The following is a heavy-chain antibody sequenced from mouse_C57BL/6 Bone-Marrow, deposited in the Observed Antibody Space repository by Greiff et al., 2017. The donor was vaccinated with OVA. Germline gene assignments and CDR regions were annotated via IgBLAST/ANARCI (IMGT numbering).Heavy chain of an antibody. D-gene: IGHD2-4*01. CDR2: IYPGNGDT. CDR3: ARYDYDPYYAMDY. CDR1: GYTFTSYN. V-gene: IGHV1-12*01. Sequence: SGAELVRPGASVKMSCKASGYTFTSYNMHWVKQTPRQGLEWIGAIYPGNGDTSYNQKFKGKATLTVDKSSSTAYMQLSSLTSEDSADYFCARYDYDPYYAMDYWGQGTSVTVSS. J-gene: IGHJ4*01.